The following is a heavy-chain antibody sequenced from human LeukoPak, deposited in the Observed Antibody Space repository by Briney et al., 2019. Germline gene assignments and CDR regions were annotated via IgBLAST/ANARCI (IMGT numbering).Heavy chain of an antibody. J-gene: IGHJ1*01. V-gene: IGHV1-2*06. CDR3: ARGFYYDSSGRKYFQH. Sequence: ASVKVSCKASGYTFTSYYMHWVRQAPGQGLEWMGRINPNSGGTNYAQKFQGRVTMTRDTSISTAYMELSRLRSDDTAVYYCARGFYYDSSGRKYFQHWGQGTLVTVSS. D-gene: IGHD3-22*01. CDR2: INPNSGGT. CDR1: GYTFTSYY.